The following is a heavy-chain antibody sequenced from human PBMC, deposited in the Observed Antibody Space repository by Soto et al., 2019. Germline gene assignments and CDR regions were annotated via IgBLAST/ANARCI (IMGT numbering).Heavy chain of an antibody. V-gene: IGHV4-59*08. Sequence: SSETLSLTCTVSGGSISSYYCSWIRQPPGKGLEWIGYIYYSGSTNYNLSLKSRVTISVDTSKNQVSLKLSSVTAADTAVYYCARHASSGYYLAFDSWGQGTLVTVSS. D-gene: IGHD3-22*01. J-gene: IGHJ4*02. CDR1: GGSISSYY. CDR2: IYYSGST. CDR3: ARHASSGYYLAFDS.